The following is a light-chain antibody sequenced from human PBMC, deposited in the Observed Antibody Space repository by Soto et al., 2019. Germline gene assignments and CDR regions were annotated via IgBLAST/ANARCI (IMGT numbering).Light chain of an antibody. V-gene: IGLV2-14*03. Sequence: QSALTQPASVSGSPGQSITISCTGTSSDVGGYNYVSWYQQHPGKAPKLMIYDVSDQPSGISNRFSASKSGNTASLTISGLQAADEADYYCCSYTSSSTPWVFGTGTRSPS. CDR1: SSDVGGYNY. CDR3: CSYTSSSTPWV. J-gene: IGLJ1*01. CDR2: DVS.